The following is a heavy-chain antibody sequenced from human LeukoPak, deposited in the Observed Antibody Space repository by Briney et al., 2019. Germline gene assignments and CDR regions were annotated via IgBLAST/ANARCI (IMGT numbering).Heavy chain of an antibody. Sequence: PGRSLRLSCAASGFTFSDYGMHWVRQAPGKGLEWVAVISYHGSNKYYADSVKGRFIISRDNSKNTLYLQMNSLRAEDTAVYYCARDNHYYGSGSYDYWGQGTLVTVSS. V-gene: IGHV3-30*03. CDR2: ISYHGSNK. D-gene: IGHD3-10*01. J-gene: IGHJ4*02. CDR1: GFTFSDYG. CDR3: ARDNHYYGSGSYDY.